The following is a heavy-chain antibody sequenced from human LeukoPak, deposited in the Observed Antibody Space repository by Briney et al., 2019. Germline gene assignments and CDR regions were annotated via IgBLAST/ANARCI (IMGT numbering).Heavy chain of an antibody. CDR3: VRHGDLTMFRGVIDY. CDR1: GGSISSGDYY. V-gene: IGHV4-30-4*08. J-gene: IGHJ4*02. CDR2: IYYSGST. D-gene: IGHD3-10*01. Sequence: SETLSLTCTVSGGSISSGDYYWSWIRQPPGKGLEWIGYIYYSGSTYYNPSLKSRVTISVDTSKNQFSLNLRSVTAADTAVYYCVRHGDLTMFRGVIDYWGQGTQVTVSS.